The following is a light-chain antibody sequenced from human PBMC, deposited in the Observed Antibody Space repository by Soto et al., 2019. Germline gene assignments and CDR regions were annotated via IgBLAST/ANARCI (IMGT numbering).Light chain of an antibody. J-gene: IGKJ4*01. CDR1: QDIISY. Sequence: DIQMNHSPSSLSASLGYIVTITCRSSQDIISYLNWLQQKPGKAPKLLIYDASNLQRGVPSRFSGSGSGTDFTFTISSLQAEDTATYYCPQYDDIPPMTFGGGTKVDIK. V-gene: IGKV1-33*01. CDR2: DAS. CDR3: PQYDDIPPMT.